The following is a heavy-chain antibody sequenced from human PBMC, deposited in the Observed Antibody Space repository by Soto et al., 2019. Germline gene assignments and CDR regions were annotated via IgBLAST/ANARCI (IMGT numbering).Heavy chain of an antibody. CDR1: GYRITTYY. J-gene: IGHJ4*02. Sequence: QVQLVQSGAEVKEPGASVTVSCKASGYRITTYYIHWARQAPGEGLEWMGMINLSNGDTNYAREFRGRVTMTRDTSANTVYMDLSCIRSEDTAVYYCARELPGAEVGFDYWGQGTLVTVSS. CDR2: INLSNGDT. CDR3: ARELPGAEVGFDY. V-gene: IGHV1-46*01.